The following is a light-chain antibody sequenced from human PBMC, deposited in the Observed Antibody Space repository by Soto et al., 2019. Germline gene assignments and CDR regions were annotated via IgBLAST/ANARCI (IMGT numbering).Light chain of an antibody. CDR3: ATWDDSLNAL. Sequence: QSVLTQPPSASGTPGQRITISCSGSSSNIGDNPVNWYQQLPGAAPKLLIYINDQRPSGVPDRFSGSKSGTAASLAISGLQPEDEADDYCATWDDSLNALFGTATKATVL. V-gene: IGLV1-44*01. CDR2: IND. J-gene: IGLJ1*01. CDR1: SSNIGDNP.